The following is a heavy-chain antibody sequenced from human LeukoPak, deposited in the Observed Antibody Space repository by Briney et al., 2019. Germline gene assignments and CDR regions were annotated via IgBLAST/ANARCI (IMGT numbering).Heavy chain of an antibody. CDR3: ARTDYGGNHDAFDI. CDR1: GGSFSGYY. V-gene: IGHV4-34*01. J-gene: IGHJ3*02. Sequence: SETLSLTCAVYGGSFSGYYWSWIRQPPGKVLEWIGEINHSGSTNYNPSLKSRVTISVDTSRNQFSLKLSSVTAADTAVYYCARTDYGGNHDAFDIWGQGTMVTVSS. D-gene: IGHD4-23*01. CDR2: INHSGST.